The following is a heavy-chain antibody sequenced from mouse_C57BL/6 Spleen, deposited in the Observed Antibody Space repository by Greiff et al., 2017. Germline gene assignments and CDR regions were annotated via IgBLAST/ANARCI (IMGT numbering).Heavy chain of an antibody. CDR1: GYTFTGYW. J-gene: IGHJ4*01. CDR2: IHPNSGST. Sequence: VQLQQPGAELVKPGASVKLSCKASGYTFTGYWMHWVKQRPGQGLEWIGMIHPNSGSTNYNEKFKSKATLTVDKSSSTAYMQLSSLTSEDSAVYYCARDGGNYAGVYAMDYWGQGTSVTVSS. CDR3: ARDGGNYAGVYAMDY. D-gene: IGHD2-1*01. V-gene: IGHV1-64*01.